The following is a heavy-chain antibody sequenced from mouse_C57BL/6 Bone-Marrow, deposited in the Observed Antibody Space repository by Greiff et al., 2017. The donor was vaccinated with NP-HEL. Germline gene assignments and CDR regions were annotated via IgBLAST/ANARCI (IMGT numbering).Heavy chain of an antibody. Sequence: QVQLKQSGAELMKPGASVKLSRKATGYTFTGYWIEWVKQRPGHGLEWIGEILPGSGSTNYNEKFKGKATFTADTSSNTAYMQLSSLTTEDSAIYYCAREPYYYGSSSYAMDYWGQGTSVTVSS. J-gene: IGHJ4*01. D-gene: IGHD1-1*01. CDR1: GYTFTGYW. V-gene: IGHV1-9*01. CDR3: AREPYYYGSSSYAMDY. CDR2: ILPGSGST.